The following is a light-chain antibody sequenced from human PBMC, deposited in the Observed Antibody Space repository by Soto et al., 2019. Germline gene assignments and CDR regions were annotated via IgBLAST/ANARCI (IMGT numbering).Light chain of an antibody. CDR1: QSVSSF. V-gene: IGKV3-11*01. J-gene: IGKJ4*01. Sequence: EIVLTQSPATLSLSPGERATLSCRASQSVSSFLAWYQQKPGQAPRLLIYDVSNRATGIPAKFSGSGSGTDFTLTISSLEPEDFAVYYCQQRANWPLTFGVGTKVNIK. CDR3: QQRANWPLT. CDR2: DVS.